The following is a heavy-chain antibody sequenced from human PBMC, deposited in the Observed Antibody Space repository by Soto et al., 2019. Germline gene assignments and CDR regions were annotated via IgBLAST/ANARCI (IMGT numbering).Heavy chain of an antibody. CDR1: GFTFSNAW. V-gene: IGHV3-15*07. J-gene: IGHJ6*02. CDR2: IKSKTDGGTT. D-gene: IGHD2-2*01. Sequence: GGSLRLSCAASGFTFSNAWMNWVRQAPGKGLEWVGRIKSKTDGGTTDYAAPVKGRFTISRDDSKNTLYLQMNSLKTEDTAVYYCTTDPNCSNTSCPYYYYYYGMDVWGQGTTVTVS. CDR3: TTDPNCSNTSCPYYYYYYGMDV.